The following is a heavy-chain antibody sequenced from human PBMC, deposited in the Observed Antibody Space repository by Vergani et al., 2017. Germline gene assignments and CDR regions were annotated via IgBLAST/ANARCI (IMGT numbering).Heavy chain of an antibody. CDR3: ARDLRVTTVTYYFDY. Sequence: EVQLVESGGGLVKPGGSLRLSCAASGFTFSSYSMNWARQAPGKGLEWGSSISSSSSYLAYADSVTGRFTISGANAKNSLYLQMNGLRAEDTAVYYCARDLRVTTVTYYFDYWGQGTLVTVSS. CDR2: ISSSSSYL. CDR1: GFTFSSYS. J-gene: IGHJ4*02. D-gene: IGHD4-11*01. V-gene: IGHV3-21*01.